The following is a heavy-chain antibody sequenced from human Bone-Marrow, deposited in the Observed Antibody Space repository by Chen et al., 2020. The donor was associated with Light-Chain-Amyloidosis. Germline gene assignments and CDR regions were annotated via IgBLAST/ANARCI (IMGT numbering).Heavy chain of an antibody. D-gene: IGHD5-18*01. CDR3: AQLYSYGRPFKH. CDR2: VRFVGSDK. Sequence: VRLVESGGGVVRPGGSLRLSCTVSGFVFTTYGFQWVRQAPGKGLEWVSFVRFVGSDKYYADSVKGRFTISRDDSKNTLYLQMNSLRPEDTAVYYCAQLYSYGRPFKHWGQGTLVSVSS. CDR1: GFVFTTYG. J-gene: IGHJ4*02. V-gene: IGHV3-30*02.